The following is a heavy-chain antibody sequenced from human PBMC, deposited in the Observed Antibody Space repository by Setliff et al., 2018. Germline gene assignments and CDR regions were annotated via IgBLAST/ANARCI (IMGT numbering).Heavy chain of an antibody. CDR1: GGSISSGGYY. V-gene: IGHV4-61*08. CDR3: ARDKPEGYNFWSGYLGGGLMDV. J-gene: IGHJ6*02. CDR2: IYYSGST. Sequence: SETLSLTCTVSGGSISSGGYYWSWIRQHPGKGLEWIGYIYYSGSTNYNPSLKSRVTISVDTSKNQFSLKLSSVTAADTAVYYCARDKPEGYNFWSGYLGGGLMDVWGQGTTVTVSS. D-gene: IGHD3-3*01.